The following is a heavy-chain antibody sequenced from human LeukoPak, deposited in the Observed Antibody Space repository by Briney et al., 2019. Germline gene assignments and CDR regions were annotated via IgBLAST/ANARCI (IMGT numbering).Heavy chain of an antibody. CDR1: GGSISSGNYY. Sequence: SQTLSLTCSVSGGSISSGNYYWTWIRQHPGKGLEWIGYIYYSGGTYYNPSLKSRVTISVDTSKNQFSLKLSSLTAADTAVYYCARGDFADYLTNNYFDYWGQGTLVTVSS. D-gene: IGHD4-17*01. CDR3: ARGDFADYLTNNYFDY. CDR2: IYYSGGT. J-gene: IGHJ4*02. V-gene: IGHV4-31*03.